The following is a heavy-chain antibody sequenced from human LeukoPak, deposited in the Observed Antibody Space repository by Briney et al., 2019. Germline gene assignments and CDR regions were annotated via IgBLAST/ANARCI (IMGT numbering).Heavy chain of an antibody. V-gene: IGHV1-2*02. Sequence: GASVKVSCKASGYTFTGYYMHWVRQAPGQGLEWMGWINPNSGGTNYAQKFQGRVTMTRDTSISTAYMELSRLRSDDTAVYYCAREIVVVPAPSDYMDVWGKGTTVTVSS. CDR1: GYTFTGYY. CDR2: INPNSGGT. J-gene: IGHJ6*03. D-gene: IGHD2-2*01. CDR3: AREIVVVPAPSDYMDV.